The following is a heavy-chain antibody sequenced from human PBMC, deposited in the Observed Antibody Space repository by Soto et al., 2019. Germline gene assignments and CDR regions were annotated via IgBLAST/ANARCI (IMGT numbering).Heavy chain of an antibody. CDR3: ARQRTTGVTQAYFDH. CDR1: GESISSSSYY. J-gene: IGHJ4*02. D-gene: IGHD2-21*02. Sequence: PSETLSLTCIVSGESISSSSYYWGWIRQPPGKGLEWIGSIYYSGSTYYNPSFKSRVTISIDTSKNQFSLKLSSVTATDTAAYYCARQRTTGVTQAYFDHWGQGALVTVSS. CDR2: IYYSGST. V-gene: IGHV4-39*01.